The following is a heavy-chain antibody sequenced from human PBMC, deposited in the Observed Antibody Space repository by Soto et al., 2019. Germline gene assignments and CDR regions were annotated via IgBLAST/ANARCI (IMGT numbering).Heavy chain of an antibody. V-gene: IGHV1-69*06. J-gene: IGHJ5*02. Sequence: QVQLVQSGAEVKKPGSSVKVSCKASGGTFSSYAISWVRQAPGQGLEWMGGIIPIFGTANYAQKFQGRVTITADNSTSTAYMELSSLRSEDTAVYYCARDRDCSGGCCYHNWYDPWGQGTLVTVSS. CDR2: IIPIFGTA. D-gene: IGHD2-15*01. CDR3: ARDRDCSGGCCYHNWYDP. CDR1: GGTFSSYA.